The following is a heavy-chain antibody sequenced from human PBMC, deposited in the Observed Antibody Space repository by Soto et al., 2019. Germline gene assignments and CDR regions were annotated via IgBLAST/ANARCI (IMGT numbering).Heavy chain of an antibody. D-gene: IGHD1-26*01. Sequence: QMQLVQSGAEVTKTGSSVTVSCQALGNTFSYRYLHWVRQAPGQALEWMGWIAPFSGDVHYAQKFQERVTLTRDRSFNTAYMRMSSLRSEDTAIYFCASGGAGSGPFTWELPDHWGQGTLVTVSS. CDR3: ASGGAGSGPFTWELPDH. V-gene: IGHV1-45*02. J-gene: IGHJ4*02. CDR2: IAPFSGDV. CDR1: GNTFSYRY.